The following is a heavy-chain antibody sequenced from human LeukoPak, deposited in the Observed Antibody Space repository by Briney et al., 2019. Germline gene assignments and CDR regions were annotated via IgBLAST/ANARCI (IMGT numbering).Heavy chain of an antibody. V-gene: IGHV3-30-3*01. D-gene: IGHD3-22*01. Sequence: EGSLRLSCAASGFTFSSYAMHWVRQAPGKGLEWVAVISYDGSNKYYADSVKGRFTISRDNSKNTLYLQMNSLRAEDTAVYYCARDLQYYYDSSGYYSDYWGQGTLVTVSS. CDR1: GFTFSSYA. CDR3: ARDLQYYYDSSGYYSDY. CDR2: ISYDGSNK. J-gene: IGHJ4*02.